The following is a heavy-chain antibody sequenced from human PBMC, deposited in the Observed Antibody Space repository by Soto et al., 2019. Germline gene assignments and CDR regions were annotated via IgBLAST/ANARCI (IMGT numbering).Heavy chain of an antibody. CDR2: IKQDGSEN. V-gene: IGHV3-7*03. D-gene: IGHD1-26*01. J-gene: IGHJ3*02. CDR1: GFTFSGYW. Sequence: GGSLRLSCAASGFTFSGYWMSWARQAPGKGREWVANIKQDGSENYFVDSVKGRFTISRDNAKNSLYLQMNSLKTDDTAVYYCARRGRRSGNYADAFDIWGQGTMVTVSS. CDR3: ARRGRRSGNYADAFDI.